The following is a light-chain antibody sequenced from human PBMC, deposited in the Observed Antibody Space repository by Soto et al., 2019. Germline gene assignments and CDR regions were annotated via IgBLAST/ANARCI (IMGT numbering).Light chain of an antibody. CDR1: SSDVGGYNY. CDR2: DVS. CDR3: CSYAGSYTFV. Sequence: QSALTQPRSVSGSPGQSATISCTGTSSDVGGYNYVSWYQQHPGKAPKLMIYDVSKRPSGVPDRFSGSKSGNTASLTISGLQAEDEADYYCCSYAGSYTFVFGTGTKVT. J-gene: IGLJ1*01. V-gene: IGLV2-11*01.